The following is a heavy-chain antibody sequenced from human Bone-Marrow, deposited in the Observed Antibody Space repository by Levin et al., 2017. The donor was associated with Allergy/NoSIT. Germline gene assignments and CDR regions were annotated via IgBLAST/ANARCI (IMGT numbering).Heavy chain of an antibody. Sequence: GGSLRLSCAASGFIFSSYSMNWVRQAPGQGLEWISYINSGSSTIDYADSVKGRFTISRDNGKNSLYLKMNSLRDEDTAVYYCATSHCSGGSCYENGDYWGQGTLVTVSS. CDR2: INSGSSTI. D-gene: IGHD2-15*01. J-gene: IGHJ4*02. CDR3: ATSHCSGGSCYENGDY. CDR1: GFIFSSYS. V-gene: IGHV3-48*02.